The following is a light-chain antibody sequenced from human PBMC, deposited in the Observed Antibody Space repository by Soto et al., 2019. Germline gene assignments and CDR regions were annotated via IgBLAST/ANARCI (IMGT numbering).Light chain of an antibody. J-gene: IGKJ3*01. V-gene: IGKV3-20*01. CDR3: QQYGSSPLFT. CDR2: GAS. CDR1: QSVSSSY. Sequence: EMVLTQSPGTLSLSPGERATLSCRASQSVSSSYLARYQQKPGQAPRLLIYGASSRATGIPDRFSGSGPGTDFTLTISRREPEDLAVYYCQQYGSSPLFTFGPGTKVDIK.